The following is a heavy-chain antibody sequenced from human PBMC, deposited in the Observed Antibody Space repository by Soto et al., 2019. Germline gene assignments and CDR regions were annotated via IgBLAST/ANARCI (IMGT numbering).Heavy chain of an antibody. D-gene: IGHD2-15*01. Sequence: PSETLSLTCTVSGDSISSSSYYWGWIRQPPGKGLEWIGSIFYSGSTYYNPSLKSRVTISVDTSKNQFSLKLSSVTAADTAVYYCARHPSYCSACSCYTDFPYYCMDVWGQGTTVTVSS. CDR1: GDSISSSSYY. J-gene: IGHJ6*02. V-gene: IGHV4-39*01. CDR2: IFYSGST. CDR3: ARHPSYCSACSCYTDFPYYCMDV.